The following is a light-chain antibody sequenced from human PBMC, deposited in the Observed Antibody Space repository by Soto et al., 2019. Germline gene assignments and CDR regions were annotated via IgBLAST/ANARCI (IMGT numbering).Light chain of an antibody. CDR1: TSNIGINT. Sequence: QSVLTQPPSASGAPGRRVTLSCSGSTSNIGINTVNWYQQLPGTAPKLLIYGNNQRPSGVPDRFSGSKSGTSASLAISGLQSDDETDYYCAAWDDSLNVVLFGGGTKLTVL. CDR3: AAWDDSLNVVL. CDR2: GNN. V-gene: IGLV1-44*01. J-gene: IGLJ2*01.